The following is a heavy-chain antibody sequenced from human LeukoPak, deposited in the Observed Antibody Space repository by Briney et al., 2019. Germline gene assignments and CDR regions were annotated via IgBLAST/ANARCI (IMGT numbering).Heavy chain of an antibody. D-gene: IGHD6-13*01. CDR3: ARVGSSSFEDY. V-gene: IGHV3-20*04. CDR1: GFTFDDYG. J-gene: IGHJ4*02. CDR2: INWNGGST. Sequence: GGSLRLSCAASGFTFDDYGMGWVRQAPGKGLEWVSGINWNGGSTGYADSVKGRFTISRDNAKNSLYLQMNSLRAEDTALYYCARVGSSSFEDYWGQGTLVTVSS.